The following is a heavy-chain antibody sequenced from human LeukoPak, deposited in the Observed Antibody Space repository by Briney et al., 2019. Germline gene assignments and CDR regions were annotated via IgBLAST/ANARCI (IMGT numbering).Heavy chain of an antibody. J-gene: IGHJ4*02. CDR2: IRSKASSYAT. D-gene: IGHD1-26*01. V-gene: IGHV3-73*01. CDR3: TRHVLSGSYYENY. Sequence: GGSLRLSCAASGFTFSGSAIHWVRQASGKGLEWVGRIRSKASSYATAYAASVRGRFTISRDDSKNTAYLQMNSLKTEDTAVYYCTRHVLSGSYYENYWGQGTLVTVSS. CDR1: GFTFSGSA.